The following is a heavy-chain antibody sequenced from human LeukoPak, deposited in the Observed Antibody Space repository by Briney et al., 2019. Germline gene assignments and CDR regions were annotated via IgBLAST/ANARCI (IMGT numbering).Heavy chain of an antibody. D-gene: IGHD6-19*01. CDR2: ISWNSGSI. CDR1: GFTFDDYA. Sequence: GGSLRLSCAASGFTFDDYAMHWVRQAPGKGLEWVSGISWNSGSIGYADSVKGRFTISRDNAKSSLYLQMNSLRAEDTALYYCAKAPTGYSSGWYYFDYWGQGTLVTVSS. J-gene: IGHJ4*02. V-gene: IGHV3-9*01. CDR3: AKAPTGYSSGWYYFDY.